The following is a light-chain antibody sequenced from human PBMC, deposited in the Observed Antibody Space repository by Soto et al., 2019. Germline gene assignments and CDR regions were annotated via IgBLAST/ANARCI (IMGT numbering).Light chain of an antibody. CDR2: RAS. J-gene: IGKJ1*01. CDR3: QQYGGSPVT. Sequence: EIVMTQSPATLSVSPGERATLSCRASQSVSTNLAWYQQKPGQAPRLLIYRASSRATGIPDRFTGSGSGTDFTLTINRLEPEDFAVYYCQQYGGSPVTFGQGTKVDIK. V-gene: IGKV3-20*01. CDR1: QSVSTN.